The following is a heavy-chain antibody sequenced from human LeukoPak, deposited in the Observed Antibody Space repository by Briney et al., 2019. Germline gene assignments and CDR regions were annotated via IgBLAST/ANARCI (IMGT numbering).Heavy chain of an antibody. D-gene: IGHD3-22*01. CDR3: TNYDDSSDLWSY. V-gene: IGHV3-73*01. CDR1: RFTFSDSG. CDR2: MRSKTQNYAT. Sequence: GGSLKLSCAASRFTFSDSGMHWVRQAPGKGLEWVGRMRSKTQNYATAYAASVKGRFTISRDDSKNTAFLQMNSLKTEDTAVYYCTNYDDSSDLWSYWGQGTLVTVSS. J-gene: IGHJ4*02.